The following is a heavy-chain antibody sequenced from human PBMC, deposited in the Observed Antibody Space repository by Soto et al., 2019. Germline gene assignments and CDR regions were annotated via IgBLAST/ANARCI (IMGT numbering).Heavy chain of an antibody. J-gene: IGHJ6*02. D-gene: IGHD3-9*01. CDR2: ISAYNGNT. Sequence: ASVKVSCKASGYTFTSYGISWVRRAPGQGLEWMGWISAYNGNTNYAQKLQGRVTMTTDTSTSTAYMELRSLRSDDTAVYYCARAYYDILTGSYYYGMDVWGQGTTVTVSS. V-gene: IGHV1-18*01. CDR3: ARAYYDILTGSYYYGMDV. CDR1: GYTFTSYG.